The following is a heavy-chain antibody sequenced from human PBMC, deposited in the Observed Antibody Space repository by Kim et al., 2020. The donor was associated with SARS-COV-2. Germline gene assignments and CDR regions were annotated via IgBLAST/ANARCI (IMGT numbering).Heavy chain of an antibody. CDR3: ARGPPPYGDYVNYYYGMDV. Sequence: SVRVSCKASGGTFSSYAISWVRQAPGQGLEWMGGIIPIFGTANYAQKFQGRVTITADESTSTAYMELSSLRSEDTAVYYCARGPPPYGDYVNYYYGMDVWGQGTTVTVSS. D-gene: IGHD4-17*01. CDR1: GGTFSSYA. CDR2: IIPIFGTA. V-gene: IGHV1-69*13. J-gene: IGHJ6*02.